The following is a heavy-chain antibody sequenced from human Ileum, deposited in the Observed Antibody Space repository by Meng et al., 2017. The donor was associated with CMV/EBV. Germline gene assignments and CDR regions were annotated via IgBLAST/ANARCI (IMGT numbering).Heavy chain of an antibody. CDR3: ARGQSSYFDSSGSLDS. Sequence: GFIFSDHYMTWIRQAPGKGLDWISYISSSSRSIKYADSVKGRFTISRDNAKNSLFLQMNSLRPEDTAVYYCARGQSSYFDSSGSLDSWGQGTLVTVSS. J-gene: IGHJ5*01. D-gene: IGHD3-22*01. V-gene: IGHV3-11*04. CDR2: ISSSSRSI. CDR1: GFIFSDHY.